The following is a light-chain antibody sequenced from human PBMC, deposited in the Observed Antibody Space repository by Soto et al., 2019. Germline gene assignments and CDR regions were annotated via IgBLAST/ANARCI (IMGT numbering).Light chain of an antibody. Sequence: QSVLTQPPSVSGTPGQGVTIYCSGSSSNIGNNFVHWYQQLPGSAPRLLIYRNTQRPAGAPDRFSGSKSGTSASLVISGLRSEEEAHYYCASWDDSLSVVFGGGTKLTVL. CDR1: SSNIGNNF. J-gene: IGLJ2*01. V-gene: IGLV1-47*01. CDR3: ASWDDSLSVV. CDR2: RNT.